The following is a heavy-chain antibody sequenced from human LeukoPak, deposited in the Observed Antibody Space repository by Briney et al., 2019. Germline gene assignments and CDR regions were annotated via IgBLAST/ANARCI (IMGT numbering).Heavy chain of an antibody. CDR1: GFTFSNAW. Sequence: GGSLRLSCAASGFTFSNAWMSWVRQAPGKGLEWVSAISGSGGSTYYADSVKGRFTISRDNSKNTLYLQMNSLRAEDTAVYYCAKATYYDFWSGYYLDYWGQGTLVTVSS. CDR2: ISGSGGST. J-gene: IGHJ4*02. D-gene: IGHD3-3*01. V-gene: IGHV3-23*01. CDR3: AKATYYDFWSGYYLDY.